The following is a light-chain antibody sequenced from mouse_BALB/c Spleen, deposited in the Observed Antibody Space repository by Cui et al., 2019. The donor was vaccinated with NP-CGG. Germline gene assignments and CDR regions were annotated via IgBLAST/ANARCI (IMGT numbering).Light chain of an antibody. J-gene: IGLJ1*01. CDR2: GTN. CDR1: TGTVTTSNY. Sequence: QAVVTQESALTTSPGETVTLTCRSSTGTVTTSNYANWVQEKTDHLFTGLIGGTNNRAPGVPARFSGSLIGDKAALTLTGAQTEDEAIYFCALWYSNHWVFGGGTKLTVL. CDR3: ALWYSNHWV. V-gene: IGLV1*01.